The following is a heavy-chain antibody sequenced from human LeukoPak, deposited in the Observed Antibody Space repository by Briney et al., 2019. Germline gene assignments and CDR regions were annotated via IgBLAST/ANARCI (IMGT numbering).Heavy chain of an antibody. CDR3: ARDFGDSSGWYNDY. V-gene: IGHV3-7*01. D-gene: IGHD6-19*01. Sequence: GWSLRLSCAAFGFSLSKYWMSWVRQAPGKGLEWLGDIKEVGSKEYFVDSVKGRFTISRDNTRSAVYLQMNSLRCEDTAVYYCARDFGDSSGWYNDYWGQGTLVIVSS. CDR1: GFSLSKYW. J-gene: IGHJ4*02. CDR2: IKEVGSKE.